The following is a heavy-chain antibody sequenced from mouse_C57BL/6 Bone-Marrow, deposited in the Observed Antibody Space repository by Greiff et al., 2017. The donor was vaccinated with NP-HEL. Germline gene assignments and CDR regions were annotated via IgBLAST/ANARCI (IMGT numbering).Heavy chain of an antibody. CDR1: GFSLTSYG. CDR3: ARDYSNDYAMDY. V-gene: IGHV2-5*01. J-gene: IGHJ4*01. Sequence: VQRVESGPGLVQPSQSLSITCTVSGFSLTSYGVHWVRQSPGTGLAWLGVIWRGGSTDYNAAFMSRLSITKDNSKSQVFFKMNSLQADDTAIYYCARDYSNDYAMDYWGQGTSVTVSS. D-gene: IGHD2-5*01. CDR2: IWRGGST.